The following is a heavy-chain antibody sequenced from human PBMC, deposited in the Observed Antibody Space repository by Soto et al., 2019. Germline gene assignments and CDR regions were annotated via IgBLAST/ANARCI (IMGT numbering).Heavy chain of an antibody. CDR3: ARGGYCTNGVCYRDYGMDV. Sequence: QVQLVESGGGVVQPGRSLRLSCAASGFTFSSYGMHWVRQAPGKGLEWVAVIWYDGSNKYYADSVKGRFTISRDNSKNTLYLQMNSMRAEDTAVYYCARGGYCTNGVCYRDYGMDVWGQGTTVTVS. J-gene: IGHJ6*02. V-gene: IGHV3-33*01. CDR1: GFTFSSYG. D-gene: IGHD2-8*01. CDR2: IWYDGSNK.